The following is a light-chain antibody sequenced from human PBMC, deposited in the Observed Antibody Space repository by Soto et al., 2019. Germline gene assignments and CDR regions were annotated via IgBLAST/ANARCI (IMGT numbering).Light chain of an antibody. CDR3: QQYSIWPLA. CDR1: HSVTNN. J-gene: IGKJ4*01. Sequence: EIVMTQSPATLSVSPGERATLSCRASHSVTNNLAWYQQKAGQAPRLLIYAASTRATGIPARFSGSGSGTEFTLTITSLQSEDFAVYFCQQYSIWPLAFGGGTKVEIK. CDR2: AAS. V-gene: IGKV3-15*01.